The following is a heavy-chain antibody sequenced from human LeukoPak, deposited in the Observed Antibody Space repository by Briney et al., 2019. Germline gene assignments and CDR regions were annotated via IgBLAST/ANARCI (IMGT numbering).Heavy chain of an antibody. CDR2: ISYDGSNK. D-gene: IGHD3-22*01. J-gene: IGHJ4*02. Sequence: PGRSLRLSCAASGFTFSSYAMHWVREAPGTGLEWVAVISYDGSNKYYADSVKGRFTISRDNSKNTLYLQMNSLRAEDTAVYYCAKDIWAGYYDSSGYVDYWGQGTLVTVSS. CDR1: GFTFSSYA. V-gene: IGHV3-30-3*01. CDR3: AKDIWAGYYDSSGYVDY.